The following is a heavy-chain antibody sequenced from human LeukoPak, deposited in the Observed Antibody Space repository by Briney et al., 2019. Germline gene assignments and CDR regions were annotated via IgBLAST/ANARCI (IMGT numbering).Heavy chain of an antibody. CDR3: ARFSSGWSPSGFDY. D-gene: IGHD6-19*01. J-gene: IGHJ4*02. CDR2: INSDGTTT. CDR1: GFTFSSYG. Sequence: GGSLRLSCAASGFTFSSYGMHWVRQGPGKELTWVSHINSDGTTTNYADSVKGRFTISRDNAKNTLYLQMNSLRVEDTAVYYCARFSSGWSPSGFDYWGQGTLVTVSS. V-gene: IGHV3-74*01.